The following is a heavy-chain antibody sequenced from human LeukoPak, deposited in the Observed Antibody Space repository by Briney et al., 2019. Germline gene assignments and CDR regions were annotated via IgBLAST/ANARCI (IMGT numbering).Heavy chain of an antibody. CDR2: IRHDGNSK. Sequence: GGSLRLSCAASGFTFNSYGMHWVRQAPGKGLEWVAYIRHDGNSKYYADSVSGRFSISRDNAKNSLYLQMNSLRAEDTAVYYCARESETELGCWGQGTLVTVSS. V-gene: IGHV3-30*02. CDR3: ARESETELGC. D-gene: IGHD1-26*01. CDR1: GFTFNSYG. J-gene: IGHJ4*02.